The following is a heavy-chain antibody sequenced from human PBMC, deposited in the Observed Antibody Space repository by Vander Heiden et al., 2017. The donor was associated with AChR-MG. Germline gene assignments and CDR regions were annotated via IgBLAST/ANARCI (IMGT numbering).Heavy chain of an antibody. J-gene: IGHJ6*02. Sequence: QVQLVQSGAEVKKPGASVKVSCKASGYTFTSYDINWVRQATGQGLEWMGWMNPNSGNTGYAQKFQGRVTMTRNTSISTAYMELSSLRSEDTAVYYCARGGVVPAAIWGLWTKYYYYYGMDVWGQGTTVTVSS. D-gene: IGHD2-2*01. CDR2: MNPNSGNT. V-gene: IGHV1-8*01. CDR3: ARGGVVPAAIWGLWTKYYYYYGMDV. CDR1: GYTFTSYD.